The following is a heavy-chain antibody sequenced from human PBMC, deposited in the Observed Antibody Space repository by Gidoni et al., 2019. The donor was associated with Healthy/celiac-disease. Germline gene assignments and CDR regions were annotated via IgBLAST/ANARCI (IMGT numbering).Heavy chain of an antibody. J-gene: IGHJ5*02. CDR2: IIPICCTA. CDR1: GGTFSSSA. Sequence: QVQLVQSGAEVKKPGSSVKVSCKASGGTFSSSAISWVRQAPVQRLEWMGGIIPICCTANYAQKFQGRVTITADESTSTAYMELSSLISEDTALYYCARGCGGSCYDVDLNWFDPWGQGTLVTVSS. D-gene: IGHD2-15*01. V-gene: IGHV1-69*01. CDR3: ARGCGGSCYDVDLNWFDP.